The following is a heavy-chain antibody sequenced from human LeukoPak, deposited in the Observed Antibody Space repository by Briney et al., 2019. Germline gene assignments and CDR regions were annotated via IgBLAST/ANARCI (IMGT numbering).Heavy chain of an antibody. J-gene: IGHJ4*02. CDR2: IFSDGNNE. V-gene: IGHV3-30*01. CDR3: ARIGSSTWAKPLHFDY. CDR1: GFTFNHYA. D-gene: IGHD2-2*01. Sequence: GGSLRLSCVASGFTFNHYAMHWVRQAPGKGLERVALIFSDGNNEYYADSVKGRFTISRDNSKNTLYLQMNSLRPEDTAVYYCARIGSSTWAKPLHFDYWGQGALVTVSS.